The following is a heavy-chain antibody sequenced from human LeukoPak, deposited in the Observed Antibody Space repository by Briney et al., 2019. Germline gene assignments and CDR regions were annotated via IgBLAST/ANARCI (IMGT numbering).Heavy chain of an antibody. CDR2: MNPNGGNT. CDR3: ARGRRRDGYSY. D-gene: IGHD5-24*01. V-gene: IGHV1-8*01. CDR1: GYTFTSYD. J-gene: IGHJ4*02. Sequence: ASVKVSCKASGYTFTSYDISWVRQATGQGLEWMGWMNPNGGNTGYAQKFQGRVTMTRNTSISTAYMELSSLRSEDTAVYYCARGRRRDGYSYWGQGTLVTVSS.